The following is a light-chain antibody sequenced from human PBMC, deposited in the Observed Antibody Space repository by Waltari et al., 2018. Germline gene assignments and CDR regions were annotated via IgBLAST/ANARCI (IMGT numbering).Light chain of an antibody. CDR2: DDR. Sequence: SYVLTQPPSVSVAPGRTARITCGGNNIGTKTAHWYQQKPGQAPVMVVYDDRDRPSGIPERFSGSNSGNTATLIINRVEAVDEADYYCQVWDIDSDPSGVFGGGTKLTVL. CDR1: NIGTKT. V-gene: IGLV3-21*03. J-gene: IGLJ3*02. CDR3: QVWDIDSDPSGV.